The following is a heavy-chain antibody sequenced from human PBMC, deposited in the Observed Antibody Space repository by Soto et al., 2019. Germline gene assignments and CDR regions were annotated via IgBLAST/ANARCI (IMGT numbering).Heavy chain of an antibody. CDR2: IIPIFGTA. V-gene: IGHV1-69*13. Sequence: SVKVSCKASGGTFSSYAISWVRQAPGQGLEWMGGIIPIFGTANYAQKFQGSVTITADESTSTAYMELSSLRSEDTAVYYCARDRTGGTEDVRFDPWGQGTLVTVSS. CDR3: ARDRTGGTEDVRFDP. D-gene: IGHD1-1*01. CDR1: GGTFSSYA. J-gene: IGHJ5*02.